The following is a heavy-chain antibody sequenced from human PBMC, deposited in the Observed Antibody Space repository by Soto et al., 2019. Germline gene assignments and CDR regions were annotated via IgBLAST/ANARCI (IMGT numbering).Heavy chain of an antibody. J-gene: IGHJ4*02. CDR1: GGSVSTGSYY. D-gene: IGHD1-1*01. V-gene: IGHV4-61*01. Sequence: QVQLQESGPGLVKPSETLSLTCTVSGGSVSTGSYYWSWIRQPPGKGLEWIRYIFYSGSTKYNASLKSRCAISVDTSKNQFSLKLSSVTAADTAVYYCAREIATRNWIDYWGQGTLVTVSS. CDR3: AREIATRNWIDY. CDR2: IFYSGST.